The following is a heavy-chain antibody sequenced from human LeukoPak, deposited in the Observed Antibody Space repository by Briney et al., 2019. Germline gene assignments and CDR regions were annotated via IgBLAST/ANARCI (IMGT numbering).Heavy chain of an antibody. CDR2: ISGSGVST. D-gene: IGHD3-10*01. J-gene: IGHJ4*02. CDR1: GFTFSSYA. CDR3: AKQYYYGSGSYRYYFDY. Sequence: PGGSLRLSCAASGFTFSSYAMSWVRQAPGKGLEWVSAISGSGVSTYYADSVKGRFTISRDNSKNALYLQMNSLRAEDTAVYYCAKQYYYGSGSYRYYFDYWGQGTLVTVSS. V-gene: IGHV3-23*01.